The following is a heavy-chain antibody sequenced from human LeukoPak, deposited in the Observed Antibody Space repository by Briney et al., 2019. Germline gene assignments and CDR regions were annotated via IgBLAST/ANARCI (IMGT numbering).Heavy chain of an antibody. CDR2: FSGGGDS. CDR3: GKEVERHFDLKY. V-gene: IGHV3-23*01. J-gene: IGHJ4*02. CDR1: GFTFSIYA. Sequence: GSLRLSCAASGFTFSIYAVSWVRQAPGKGLEWVSAFSGGGDSYYADSVKGRFTISRDNSKKILYLQMNSLRAEDTAVYYCGKEVERHFDLKYWGQGTLVTVSS.